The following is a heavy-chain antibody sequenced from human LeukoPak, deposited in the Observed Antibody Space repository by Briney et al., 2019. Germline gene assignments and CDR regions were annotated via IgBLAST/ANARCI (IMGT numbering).Heavy chain of an antibody. CDR2: IYYSGST. CDR3: ARVGTYGSGSYLSWLDY. CDR1: GGSISSYY. V-gene: IGHV4-59*01. Sequence: SETLSLTCTVSGGSISSYYWSWIRQPPGKGLEWIGYIYYSGSTNYNPSLKSRVTISVDTSKNQFSLKLSSVTAADTAVYYCARVGTYGSGSYLSWLDYWGQGTLITVSS. D-gene: IGHD3-10*01. J-gene: IGHJ4*02.